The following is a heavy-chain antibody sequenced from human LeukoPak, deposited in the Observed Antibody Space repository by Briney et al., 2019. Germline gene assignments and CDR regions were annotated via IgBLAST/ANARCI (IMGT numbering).Heavy chain of an antibody. Sequence: ASVKVSCRASGYTLTGYYMYWVRQAPGQGLEWMGWINPNSGGTKYGQKFQGRIIMTSDTSTSTAYMELSSLRSDDTAVFYCATVSVSSSSGFDYWGQGTLVTVSS. D-gene: IGHD6-6*01. J-gene: IGHJ4*02. V-gene: IGHV1-2*02. CDR3: ATVSVSSSSGFDY. CDR2: INPNSGGT. CDR1: GYTLTGYY.